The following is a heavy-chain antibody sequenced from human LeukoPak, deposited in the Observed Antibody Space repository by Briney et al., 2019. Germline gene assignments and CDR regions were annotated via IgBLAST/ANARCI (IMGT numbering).Heavy chain of an antibody. CDR1: GFTFSSYG. D-gene: IGHD4-17*01. Sequence: GGSLTLSCAASGFTFSSYGMHWVRQAPGKGLEWVAVISYDGSNKYYADSVKGRFTISRDNSKNTLYLQMNSLRAEDTAVYYCAKGPGGVYGDYGYYFDYWGQGTLVPVSS. CDR3: AKGPGGVYGDYGYYFDY. V-gene: IGHV3-30*18. J-gene: IGHJ4*02. CDR2: ISYDGSNK.